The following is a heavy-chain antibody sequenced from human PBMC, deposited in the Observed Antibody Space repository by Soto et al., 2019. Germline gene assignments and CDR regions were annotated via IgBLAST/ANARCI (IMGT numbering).Heavy chain of an antibody. D-gene: IGHD3-22*01. V-gene: IGHV3-23*01. CDR2: MSGSGSNT. CDR3: AKLHYYDSTGYYVSPYYFDY. Sequence: GGSLRLSCAASGFTFSSYAMSWVRQAPGKGLEWVSVMSGSGSNTDYADSVKGRFTISRDNSKNTLYLQMNSLRAEDTAVYYCAKLHYYDSTGYYVSPYYFDYWGQGTLVTVSS. CDR1: GFTFSSYA. J-gene: IGHJ4*02.